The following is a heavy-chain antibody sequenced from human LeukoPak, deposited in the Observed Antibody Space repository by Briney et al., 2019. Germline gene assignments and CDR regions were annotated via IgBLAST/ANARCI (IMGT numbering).Heavy chain of an antibody. Sequence: SETLSLTCAVYGGSFSGYYWSWIRQPPGKGLEWIGEINHSGSTNYNPSLKSRVTMSVDTSKNQFSLKLSSVTAADTAVYYCARGLQSSGYSDYYFDYWGQGTLVTVSS. D-gene: IGHD3-22*01. CDR2: INHSGST. J-gene: IGHJ4*02. CDR3: ARGLQSSGYSDYYFDY. CDR1: GGSFSGYY. V-gene: IGHV4-34*01.